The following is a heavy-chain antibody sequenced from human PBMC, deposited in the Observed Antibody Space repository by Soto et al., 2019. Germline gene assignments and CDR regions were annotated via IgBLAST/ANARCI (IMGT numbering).Heavy chain of an antibody. CDR2: IYYSGST. V-gene: IGHV4-31*03. CDR1: GGSISSGGYY. Sequence: QVQLQESGPGLVKPSQTLSLTCTVSGGSISSGGYYWSWIRQHPGKGLEWIGYIYYSGSTYYNPSLKSRVTISVDKSKNQFSLKLSSVTAADTAVYYCARDPRFLGPPSSYFDYWGQGTLVTVSS. J-gene: IGHJ4*02. D-gene: IGHD6-6*01. CDR3: ARDPRFLGPPSSYFDY.